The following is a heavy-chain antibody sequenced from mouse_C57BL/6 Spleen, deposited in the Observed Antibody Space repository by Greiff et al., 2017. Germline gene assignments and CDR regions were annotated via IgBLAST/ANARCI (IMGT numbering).Heavy chain of an antibody. CDR3: ARENWDRGRYFDY. J-gene: IGHJ2*01. V-gene: IGHV3-6*01. CDR1: GYSITSGYY. CDR2: ISYDGSN. Sequence: EVKLQESGPGLVKPSQSLSLTCSVTGYSITSGYYWNWIRQFPGNKLEWMGYISYDGSNNYNPSLKNRISITRDTSKNQFFLKLNSVTTEDTATYYCARENWDRGRYFDYWGQGTTLTVSS. D-gene: IGHD4-1*01.